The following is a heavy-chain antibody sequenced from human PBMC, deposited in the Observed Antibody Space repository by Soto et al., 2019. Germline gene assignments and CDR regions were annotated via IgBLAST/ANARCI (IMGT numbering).Heavy chain of an antibody. D-gene: IGHD4-17*01. CDR2: IIPIFGTA. CDR3: ARDLRTVTTRYYYGMDV. J-gene: IGHJ6*02. V-gene: IGHV1-69*13. CDR1: GGTFSSYA. Sequence: SVKVSCKASGGTFSSYAISWVRQAPGQGLEWMGGIIPIFGTANYAQKFQGRVTITADESTSTAYMELSSLRSEDTAVYYCARDLRTVTTRYYYGMDVWGQGTTVTVSS.